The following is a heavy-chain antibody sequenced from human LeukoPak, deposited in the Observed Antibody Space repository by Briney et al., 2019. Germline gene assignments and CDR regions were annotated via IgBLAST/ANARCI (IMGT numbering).Heavy chain of an antibody. CDR2: INPSGGST. CDR1: GYTFTRYY. D-gene: IGHD5-18*01. V-gene: IGHV1-46*01. Sequence: ASAKVSCKASGYTFTRYYMHWVRQAPGQGLEWMGIINPSGGSTSYAQKFQGRVTMTRDTSTSTVYMELSSLRSEDTAVYYCARSGGTITDGYSYGQDWFDPWGQGTLVTVSS. J-gene: IGHJ5*02. CDR3: ARSGGTITDGYSYGQDWFDP.